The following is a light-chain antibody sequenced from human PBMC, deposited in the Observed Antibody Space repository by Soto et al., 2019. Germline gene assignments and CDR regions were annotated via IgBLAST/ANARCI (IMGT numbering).Light chain of an antibody. Sequence: EIVMTQSPATLSVSPGERATLSCRASQSVSSNLAWYQQKPGQAPRRLIYGASTRATGIPARFSGSGSGTEFTLTITSRQSEDFAVYYCQQYIYWTFGQGTKVEF. CDR3: QQYIYWT. CDR1: QSVSSN. V-gene: IGKV3-15*01. J-gene: IGKJ1*01. CDR2: GAS.